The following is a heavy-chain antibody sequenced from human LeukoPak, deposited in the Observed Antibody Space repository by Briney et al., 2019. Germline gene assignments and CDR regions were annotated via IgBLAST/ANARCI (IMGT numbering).Heavy chain of an antibody. D-gene: IGHD3-10*01. CDR2: ISYDGSNK. Sequence: PGGSLRLSCAASGFTFSTYAMHWVRQAPGKGLEWVAVISYDGSNKYYADSVKGRFTISRDNSKNTLYLQMNSLRAEDTAVYYCARGVWFGELPNDYWGQGTLVTVSS. V-gene: IGHV3-30*04. CDR1: GFTFSTYA. CDR3: ARGVWFGELPNDY. J-gene: IGHJ4*02.